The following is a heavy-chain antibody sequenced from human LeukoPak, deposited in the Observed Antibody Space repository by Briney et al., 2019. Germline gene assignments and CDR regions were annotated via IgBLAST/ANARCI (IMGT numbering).Heavy chain of an antibody. CDR2: IYYSGST. CDR3: ARDFCGGDCLYYYGMDV. J-gene: IGHJ6*02. CDR1: GGSVSSGRYY. Sequence: ALSLTCTVSGGSVSSGRYYGSWIRHPPGKGLEGIGYIYYSGSTNYNPSLKSRVTISVDTSKNQFSLKLSSVTAADTAVYYCARDFCGGDCLYYYGMDVWGQGTSVTVSS. D-gene: IGHD2-21*02. V-gene: IGHV4-61*01.